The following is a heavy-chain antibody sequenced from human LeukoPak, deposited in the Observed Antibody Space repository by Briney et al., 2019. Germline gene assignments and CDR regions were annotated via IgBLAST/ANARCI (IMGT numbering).Heavy chain of an antibody. CDR3: ARDALSGSYLDAFDI. J-gene: IGHJ3*02. CDR1: GFTFRNYA. V-gene: IGHV3-30*04. D-gene: IGHD1-26*01. CDR2: ISYAGSNE. Sequence: GGSLRLSCAPSGFTFRNYAMHWVRQAPGKGLEWVAVISYAGSNEHYADSVKGRFTISRDNSKNTLFLQMNSLRAEDTAVYYCARDALSGSYLDAFDIWGQGTMVTVSS.